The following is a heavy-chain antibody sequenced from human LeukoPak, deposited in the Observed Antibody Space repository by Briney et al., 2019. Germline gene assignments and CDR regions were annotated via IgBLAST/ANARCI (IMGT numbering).Heavy chain of an antibody. CDR2: ISYDGSNK. D-gene: IGHD3-22*01. CDR1: GFTFSSYA. V-gene: IGHV3-30*04. J-gene: IGHJ4*02. Sequence: HPGGSLRLSCAASGFTFSSYAMHWVRQAPGKGLEWVAVISYDGSNKYYADSVRGRFTISRDNSKNTLYLQMNSLRAEDTAVYYCANSLVISVDYWGQGTLVTVSS. CDR3: ANSLVISVDY.